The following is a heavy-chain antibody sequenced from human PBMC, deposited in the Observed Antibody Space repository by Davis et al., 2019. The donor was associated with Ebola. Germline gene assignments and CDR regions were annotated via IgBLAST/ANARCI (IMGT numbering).Heavy chain of an antibody. V-gene: IGHV3-23*01. CDR1: GFTFSSYA. Sequence: GGSLRLSCAASGFTFSSYAMSWVRQAPGKGLEWVSAISGSGGSTYYADSVKGRFTISRDNSKNTLYLQMNSLRAEDTAVYYCARGTTMIVVVINEYWGQGTLVTVSS. D-gene: IGHD3-22*01. CDR2: ISGSGGST. CDR3: ARGTTMIVVVINEY. J-gene: IGHJ4*02.